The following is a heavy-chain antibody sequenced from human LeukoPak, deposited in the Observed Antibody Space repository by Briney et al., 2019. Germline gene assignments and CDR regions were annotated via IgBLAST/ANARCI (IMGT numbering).Heavy chain of an antibody. V-gene: IGHV1-46*01. CDR1: GYTFTSHY. CDR3: ARHGNWNDVPFDY. Sequence: ASVKVSCKASGYTFTSHYIHWVRQAPGQGLEWMGIINSSGGSTKYAQRFQGRLTLTRDTSTSTVSIQLNSLRSEDTAVYYCARHGNWNDVPFDYWGQGTLVTVSS. D-gene: IGHD1-20*01. J-gene: IGHJ4*02. CDR2: INSSGGST.